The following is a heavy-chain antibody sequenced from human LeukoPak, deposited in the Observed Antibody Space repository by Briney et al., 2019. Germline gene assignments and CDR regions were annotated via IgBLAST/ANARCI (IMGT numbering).Heavy chain of an antibody. CDR2: IYSSWST. V-gene: IGHV4-59*01. CDR3: TRTQDVTAIDY. J-gene: IGHJ4*02. CDR1: GFSISSYY. Sequence: SETLSLTCTVSGFSISSYYWSWIRQPPGKGLEWIGYIYSSWSTNYNPSLKSRVTMPVDTSKNQFSLKLSSVTAADTAVYYWTRTQDVTAIDYWGQGILVTVSS. D-gene: IGHD2-21*02.